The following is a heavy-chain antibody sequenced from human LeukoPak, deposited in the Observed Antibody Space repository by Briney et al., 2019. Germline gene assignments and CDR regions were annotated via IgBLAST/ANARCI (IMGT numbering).Heavy chain of an antibody. Sequence: VASVKVSCTASGYTFTSYGISWVRQAPGQGLEWMGWISAYNGNTNYAQKLQGRVTMTTDTSTSTAYMELRSLRSDDTAVYYCARVQRYSSSWYALSYYYYYMDVWGKGTTVTVSS. J-gene: IGHJ6*03. D-gene: IGHD6-13*01. CDR2: ISAYNGNT. CDR1: GYTFTSYG. CDR3: ARVQRYSSSWYALSYYYYYMDV. V-gene: IGHV1-18*01.